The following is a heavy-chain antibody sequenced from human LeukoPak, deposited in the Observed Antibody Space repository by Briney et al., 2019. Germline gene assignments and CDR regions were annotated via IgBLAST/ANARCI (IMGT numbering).Heavy chain of an antibody. CDR2: MNPNSGNT. CDR3: ARGSIRTVVTP. V-gene: IGHV1-8*01. Sequence: ASVKVSCKASGYTFTSYDINWLRQATGQGLEWMGWMNPNSGNTGYAQKFQGRVTMTRDTSITTAYMELSSLRSEDTAVYYCARGSIRTVVTPWGQGTLVTVSS. D-gene: IGHD2-15*01. CDR1: GYTFTSYD. J-gene: IGHJ5*02.